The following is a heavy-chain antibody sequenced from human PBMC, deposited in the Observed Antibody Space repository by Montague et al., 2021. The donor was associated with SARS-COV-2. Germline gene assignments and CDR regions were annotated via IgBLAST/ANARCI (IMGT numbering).Heavy chain of an antibody. V-gene: IGHV4-39*02. D-gene: IGHD1-14*01. Sequence: SETLSLTCSVSGGSIVTGDYYRAWSREPPGKGLEWIGSIFHSGTTYYAPSPRGRVTISVDTSKNQFSLKLNSATAADTAFYYCVREYTGASQASWGQGTLVTVSS. CDR3: VREYTGASQAS. J-gene: IGHJ5*02. CDR1: GGSIVTGDYY. CDR2: IFHSGTT.